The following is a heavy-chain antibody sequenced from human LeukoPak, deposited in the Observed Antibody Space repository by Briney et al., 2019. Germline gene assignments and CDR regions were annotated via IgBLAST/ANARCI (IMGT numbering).Heavy chain of an antibody. CDR1: GGSVSSGSYY. D-gene: IGHD3-3*01. CDR3: AREEGFWSGLSQDYYYYYYGMDV. J-gene: IGHJ6*02. CDR2: IYYSGST. V-gene: IGHV4-61*01. Sequence: SETLSLTCTVSGGSVSSGSYYWSWIRQPPGKGLEWIGYIYYSGSTNYNPSLKSRVTISVDTSKNQFSLKLSSVTAADTAVYYCAREEGFWSGLSQDYYYYYYGMDVWGQGTTVTVSS.